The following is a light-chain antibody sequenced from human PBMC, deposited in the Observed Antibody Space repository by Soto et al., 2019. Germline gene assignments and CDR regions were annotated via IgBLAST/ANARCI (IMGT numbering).Light chain of an antibody. CDR3: HQRNSGPRP. CDR1: QNIGSE. V-gene: IGKV3-11*01. Sequence: IVLTQSPATLSLSPGERATLSCRAGQNIGSELAWYQQIPGQAPRLLIHNAANRATGIPARFSGSGSGTEFTLTISSLEPEDFAVYYCHQRNSGPRPFGQGTKGHIK. CDR2: NAA. J-gene: IGKJ1*01.